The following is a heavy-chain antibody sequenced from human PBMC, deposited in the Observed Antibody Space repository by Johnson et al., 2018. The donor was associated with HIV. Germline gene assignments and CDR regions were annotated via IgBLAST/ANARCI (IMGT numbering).Heavy chain of an antibody. J-gene: IGHJ3*02. V-gene: IGHV3-7*01. CDR1: RLTFRRYW. CDR3: ARGVRNSYGYLLGTFDI. Sequence: VQLVESGGGLVQPGGSLRLSCAASRLTFRRYWMNWVRQAPGKGLEWVANINQAGSGTTGYADSVRARFTISTDNAKNTLYLQMNSLGREDTAVYYCARGVRNSYGYLLGTFDIWGQGTMVTVSS. CDR2: INQAGSGTT. D-gene: IGHD5-18*01.